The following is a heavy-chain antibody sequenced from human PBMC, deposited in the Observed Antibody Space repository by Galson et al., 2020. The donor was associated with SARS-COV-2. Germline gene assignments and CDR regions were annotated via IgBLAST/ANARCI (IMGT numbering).Heavy chain of an antibody. J-gene: IGHJ6*02. CDR2: INVYKGKT. D-gene: IGHD5-12*01. Sequence: ASVKVSCKASGYTFASYDFSWVRQAPGQGLEWLGWINVYKGKTICAQKFQGRLNMTTDTSTSTAYMELRSLTSDDTAVYYCARDPSGYDLPPGFYHHGLGLWGQGTTVTVSS. CDR3: ARDPSGYDLPPGFYHHGLGL. V-gene: IGHV1-18*01. CDR1: GYTFASYD.